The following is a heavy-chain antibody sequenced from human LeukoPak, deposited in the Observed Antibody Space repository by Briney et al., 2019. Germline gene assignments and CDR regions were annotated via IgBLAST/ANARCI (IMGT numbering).Heavy chain of an antibody. Sequence: SVKVSCKASGGTSNSHAISWVRQAPGQGLEWMGRIIPNLGTTNRAQNFQDRVTLTADKSTNTAYMELTSLTSDDTAVYYCAPTNDGGVYQGGDFLDFWAQETLVPVSS. CDR3: APTNDGGVYQGGDFLDF. J-gene: IGHJ4*02. CDR1: GGTSNSHA. V-gene: IGHV1-69*04. CDR2: IIPNLGTT. D-gene: IGHD2-8*02.